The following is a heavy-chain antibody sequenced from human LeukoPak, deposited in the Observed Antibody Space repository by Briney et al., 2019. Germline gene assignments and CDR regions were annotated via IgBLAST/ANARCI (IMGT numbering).Heavy chain of an antibody. CDR1: GGSISSYY. D-gene: IGHD5-18*01. Sequence: SETLSLTCTVSGGSISSYYWSWIRQPPGKGLGWIGEINHSGSTNYNPSLKSRVTISVDTSKSQFSLKLSSVTAADTAVYYCARGGTIQLWLRTYYYYGMDVWGQGTTVTVSS. V-gene: IGHV4-34*01. CDR3: ARGGTIQLWLRTYYYYGMDV. J-gene: IGHJ6*02. CDR2: INHSGST.